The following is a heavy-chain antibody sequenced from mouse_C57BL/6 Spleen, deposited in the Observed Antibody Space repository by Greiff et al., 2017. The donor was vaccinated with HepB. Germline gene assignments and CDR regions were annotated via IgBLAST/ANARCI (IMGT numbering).Heavy chain of an antibody. V-gene: IGHV1-52*01. CDR3: SLITTVVADYFDY. Sequence: QVQLQQPGAELVRPGSSVKLSCKASGYTFTSYWMHWVKQRTIQGLEWIGNIDPSDSETHYNQKFKDKATLTVDKSSSTAYMQLSSLTSEDSAVYFYSLITTVVADYFDYWGQGTTLTVSS. J-gene: IGHJ2*01. D-gene: IGHD1-1*01. CDR2: IDPSDSET. CDR1: GYTFTSYW.